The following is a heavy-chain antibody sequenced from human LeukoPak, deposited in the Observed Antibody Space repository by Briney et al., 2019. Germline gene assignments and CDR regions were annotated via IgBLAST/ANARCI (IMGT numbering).Heavy chain of an antibody. V-gene: IGHV3-21*04. CDR2: ITNSGGST. CDR1: GFNFRSYG. J-gene: IGHJ4*02. CDR3: ATGYYFGSGSYGYLDY. Sequence: GGSLRLSRAASGFNFRSYGMNWVRQAPGKGLEWVSYITNSGGSTNYADSVKGRFTISRDDSENTLYLQMDSLRAEDTAVYYCATGYYFGSGSYGYLDYWGQGTLVTVSS. D-gene: IGHD3-10*01.